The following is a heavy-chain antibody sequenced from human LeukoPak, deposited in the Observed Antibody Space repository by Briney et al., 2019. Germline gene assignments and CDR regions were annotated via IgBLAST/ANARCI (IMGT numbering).Heavy chain of an antibody. V-gene: IGHV4-59*11. J-gene: IGHJ5*02. Sequence: PSETLSPTCTVSGGSISNHYWSWIRQPPGKGLEWIGYIYYSGSTNYNPSLKSRVTISVDTSKNQFSLKLSSVTAADTAVYYCAREVFGGKKSFDPWGQGTLVTVSS. CDR2: IYYSGST. CDR3: AREVFGGKKSFDP. D-gene: IGHD2-15*01. CDR1: GGSISNHY.